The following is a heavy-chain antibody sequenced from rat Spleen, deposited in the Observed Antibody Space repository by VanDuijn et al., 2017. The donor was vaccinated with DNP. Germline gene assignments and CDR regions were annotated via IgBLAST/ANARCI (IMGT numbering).Heavy chain of an antibody. Sequence: EVQLQESGSGLVKPSQPLSLTCSVTGYSITSNYWGWIRKFPGNKMEYIGHISYSGSTNYNPSLKSRISITRDTSKNHFFLNLNSVTTEDTATYYCARWTRYFDYWGQGVMVTVSS. J-gene: IGHJ2*01. CDR1: GYSITSNY. CDR3: ARWTRYFDY. D-gene: IGHD1-7*01. CDR2: ISYSGST. V-gene: IGHV3-1*01.